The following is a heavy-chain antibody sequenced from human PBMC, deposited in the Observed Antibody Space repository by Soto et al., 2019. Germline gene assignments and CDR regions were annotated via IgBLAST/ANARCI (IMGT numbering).Heavy chain of an antibody. CDR2: IKSKVDGGTT. V-gene: IGHV3-15*01. CDR3: ATDIAVRHNYYYCGMDV. Sequence: EVQLVESGGGLVKPGGSLRLSCAASGFTFSNAWMNWVRQPPGKGLEWIGRIKSKVDGGTTDYAAPVKVRFNISRDDSKNTLYLQIKSLKTEDTAVYFCATDIAVRHNYYYCGMDVWGQGTTVTVSS. J-gene: IGHJ6*02. D-gene: IGHD6-19*01. CDR1: GFTFSNAW.